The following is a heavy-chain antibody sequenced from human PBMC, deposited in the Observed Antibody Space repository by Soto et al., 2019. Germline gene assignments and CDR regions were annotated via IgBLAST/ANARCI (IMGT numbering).Heavy chain of an antibody. V-gene: IGHV3-30-3*01. J-gene: IGHJ6*02. D-gene: IGHD3-16*01. CDR3: ARDPPLGEGAYFYYYAMDL. Sequence: GWYLRLSCAASGFTFSTYIMQWVHRSPVKAEERLGVRSFDGSKDHYADSLKGRFTNSRDNSKNTVYLQMNSLRAEDTAIYYCARDPPLGEGAYFYYYAMDLWGPGTTVTVSS. CDR1: GFTFSTYI. CDR2: RSFDGSKD.